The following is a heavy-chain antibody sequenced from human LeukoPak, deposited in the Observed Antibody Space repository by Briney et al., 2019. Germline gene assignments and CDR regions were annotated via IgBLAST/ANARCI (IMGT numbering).Heavy chain of an antibody. J-gene: IGHJ4*02. CDR1: GYAFTGYY. Sequence: RASVKVSCKASGYAFTGYYIHWVRQTPRQGVEWMGRIKPTTVGTNYTQKLHVSVTMTRDTSMSTIYMNLSSLTSDDTDVYYCARSWDSYRTTTVTPGGFWGQGTLVTVSS. CDR3: ARSWDSYRTTTVTPGGF. D-gene: IGHD4-17*01. V-gene: IGHV1-2*05. CDR2: IKPTTVGT.